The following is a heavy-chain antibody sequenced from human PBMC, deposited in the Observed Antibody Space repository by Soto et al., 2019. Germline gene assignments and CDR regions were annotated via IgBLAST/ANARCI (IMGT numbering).Heavy chain of an antibody. D-gene: IGHD3-3*01. CDR2: IYPSDSDT. CDR1: GYNFAGYW. CDR3: ARGGVSTRTFDY. J-gene: IGHJ4*02. Sequence: PGESLKISCKGSGYNFAGYWIAWVRQMPGKGLELMGIIYPSDSDTRYRPSFQGQVTISADKSISSAYLQWSSLRASDTAMYYCARGGVSTRTFDYWGQGTPVTVSS. V-gene: IGHV5-51*01.